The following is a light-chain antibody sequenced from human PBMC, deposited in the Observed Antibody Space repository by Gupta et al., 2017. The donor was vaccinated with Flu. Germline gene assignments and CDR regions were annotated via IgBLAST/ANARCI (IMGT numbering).Light chain of an antibody. CDR1: SDDVGGYNY. V-gene: IGLV2-11*03. J-gene: IGLJ1*01. CDR3: CADGFSYSYV. Sequence: GSPGQSVTISCTGTSDDVGGYNYVSWYLQYPGKAPQLILYDVDKRLAGVPGRFSCSKFGNTASLTISGRQAAEEADYDFCADGFSYSYVFGSGTMVTVL. CDR2: DVD.